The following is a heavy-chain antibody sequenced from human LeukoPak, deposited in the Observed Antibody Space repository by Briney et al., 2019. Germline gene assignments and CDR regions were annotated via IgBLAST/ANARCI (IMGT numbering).Heavy chain of an antibody. CDR1: GYTFTSYD. D-gene: IGHD3-10*01. CDR2: MHPNSGNT. Sequence: ASVKVSCKASGYTFTSYDINWVRQATGQGLEWMGWMHPNSGNTGYAQKFQGRVTMTRNTSISTAYMELSSLRSEDTAVYYCARGSGILWFGELLSYYYYGMDVWGQGTTVTVSS. CDR3: ARGSGILWFGELLSYYYYGMDV. J-gene: IGHJ6*02. V-gene: IGHV1-8*01.